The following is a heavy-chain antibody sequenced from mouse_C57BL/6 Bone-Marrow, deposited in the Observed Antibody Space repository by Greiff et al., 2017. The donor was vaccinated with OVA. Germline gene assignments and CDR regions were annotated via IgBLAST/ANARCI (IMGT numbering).Heavy chain of an antibody. V-gene: IGHV8-12*01. CDR2: IYWDDDK. CDR3: ARRGTAYGSSSGWYFDV. CDR1: GFSLSTSGMG. Sequence: QVTLKESGPGILQSSQTLSLTCSFSGFSLSTSGMGVSWIRQPSGKGLEWLAHIYWDDDKRYNPSLKSRLTISKDTSRNQVFLKITSVDTADTATYYGARRGTAYGSSSGWYFDVWGTGTTVTVSS. J-gene: IGHJ1*03. D-gene: IGHD1-1*01.